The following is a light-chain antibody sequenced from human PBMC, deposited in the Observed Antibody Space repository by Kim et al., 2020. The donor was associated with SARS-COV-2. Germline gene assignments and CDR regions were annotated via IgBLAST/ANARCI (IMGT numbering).Light chain of an antibody. V-gene: IGLV3-1*01. Sequence: QGQTASITCSGDKLGDKYACWYQQKPGQSPVLVIYQDSKRPSGIPERFSGSNSGNTATLTISGTQAMDEADYYCQAWDSSTASVVFGGGTQLTVL. CDR3: QAWDSSTASVV. CDR1: KLGDKY. J-gene: IGLJ2*01. CDR2: QDS.